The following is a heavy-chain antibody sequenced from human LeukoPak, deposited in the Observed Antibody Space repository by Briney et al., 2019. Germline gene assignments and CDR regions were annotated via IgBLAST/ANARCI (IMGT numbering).Heavy chain of an antibody. D-gene: IGHD1-26*01. CDR1: GGSISGTNW. Sequence: SETLSLTCGVSGGSISGTNWWSWVRQPPGQGLEWIGEISLAGQTNYNPSLNGRVTMSLDKSSNQLSLNLTPVTAADTATYYCSRESGAFCPFGYWGQGTLVIVSS. V-gene: IGHV4/OR15-8*02. CDR2: ISLAGQT. J-gene: IGHJ4*02. CDR3: SRESGAFCPFGY.